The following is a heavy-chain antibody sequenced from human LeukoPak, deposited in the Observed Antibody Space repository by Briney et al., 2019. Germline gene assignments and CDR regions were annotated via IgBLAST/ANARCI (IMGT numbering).Heavy chain of an antibody. Sequence: ASVKVSCKASGYTFTSYYMHWVRQAPGQGLEWMGIINPSGGSTSYAQKFQGRVTITADKSTSTAYMELSSLRSEDTAVYYCASSIAARYYYYYMDVWGKGTTVTVSS. CDR1: GYTFTSYY. CDR2: INPSGGST. J-gene: IGHJ6*03. D-gene: IGHD6-6*01. CDR3: ASSIAARYYYYYMDV. V-gene: IGHV1-46*01.